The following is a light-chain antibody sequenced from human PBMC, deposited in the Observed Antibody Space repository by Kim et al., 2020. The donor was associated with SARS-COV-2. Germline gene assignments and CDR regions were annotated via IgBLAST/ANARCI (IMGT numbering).Light chain of an antibody. J-gene: IGLJ3*02. CDR1: GGSIAINY. CDR2: ENN. Sequence: KTVTTACPGAGGSIAINYVQWYQQRPGSAPATVIYENNQRPSGVPDRFSGSIDSSSNSASLTISGLKTEDEADYYCQSYDSSSHWVFGGGTQLTVL. V-gene: IGLV6-57*02. CDR3: QSYDSSSHWV.